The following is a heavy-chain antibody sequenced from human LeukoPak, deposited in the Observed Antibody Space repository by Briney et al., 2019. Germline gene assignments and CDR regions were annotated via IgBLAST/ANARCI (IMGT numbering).Heavy chain of an antibody. J-gene: IGHJ6*03. CDR3: ARGCTASSSGYYYFQYYYYMDV. V-gene: IGHV1-69*06. CDR1: GDTFSSHS. CDR2: IIPTFGTT. Sequence: GASVKVSCKASGDTFSSHSISWVRQAPGQGLEWMGGIIPTFGTTNSAPKFQGRVTIIADKSTSTTYMELSSLTSEDTAVYYCARGCTASSSGYYYFQYYYYMDVWGKGTTVTVSS. D-gene: IGHD3-22*01.